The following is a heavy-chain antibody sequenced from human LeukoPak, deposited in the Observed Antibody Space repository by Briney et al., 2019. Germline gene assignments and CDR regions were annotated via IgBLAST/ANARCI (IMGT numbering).Heavy chain of an antibody. CDR3: ARHRAYSSSSPFDY. D-gene: IGHD6-6*01. CDR1: GGSISSLY. Sequence: SETLSLTCSVSGGSISSLYWSWIRQPPGRGLEWIGYIYYTGSTNYNPSLKSRVTMFVDMSKNQFSLRLSSVTAADTAVYYCARHRAYSSSSPFDYWGQGTLVTVSS. V-gene: IGHV4-59*08. CDR2: IYYTGST. J-gene: IGHJ4*02.